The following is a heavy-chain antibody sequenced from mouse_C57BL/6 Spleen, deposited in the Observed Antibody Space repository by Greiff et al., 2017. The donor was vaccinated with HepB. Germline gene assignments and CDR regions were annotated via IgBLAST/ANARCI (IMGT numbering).Heavy chain of an antibody. CDR1: GYTFTSYW. CDR2: IYPGSGST. V-gene: IGHV1-55*01. CDR3: ARNEQGAWFAY. J-gene: IGHJ3*01. Sequence: QVQLQQPGAELVKPGASVKMSCKASGYTFTSYWITWVKQRPGQGLEWIGDIYPGSGSTNYNEKFKSKATLTVDTSSSTAYRQHSSLTSEDSAVYYCARNEQGAWFAYWGQGTLVTVSA.